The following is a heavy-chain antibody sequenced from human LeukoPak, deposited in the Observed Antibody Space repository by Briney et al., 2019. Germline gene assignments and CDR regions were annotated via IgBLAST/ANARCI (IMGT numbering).Heavy chain of an antibody. J-gene: IGHJ3*02. CDR3: ARVGPLLDAFDI. CDR2: ISYDGSNK. CDR1: GFIFSSYG. D-gene: IGHD2-21*02. Sequence: PGGSLRLSCAASGFIFSSYGMHWVRQAPGKGLEWVAVISYDGSNKYYADSVKGRFTISRDNSKNTLYLQMNSLRAEDTAVYYCARVGPLLDAFDIWGQGTMVTVSS. V-gene: IGHV3-30*19.